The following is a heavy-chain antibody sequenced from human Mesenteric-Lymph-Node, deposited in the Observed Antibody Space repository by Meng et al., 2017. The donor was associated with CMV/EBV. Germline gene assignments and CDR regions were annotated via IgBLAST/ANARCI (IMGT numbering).Heavy chain of an antibody. Sequence: GGSLRLSCAASGFTFNNFAMSWVRQAPGKGLEWVSVIYSGATATYYADSVKGRFTISRDDSRSTVYLQMNSLRAADTAVYYCAKPFHSSGWYGDFDYWGQGTLVTVSS. V-gene: IGHV3-23*03. CDR2: IYSGATAT. J-gene: IGHJ4*02. CDR3: AKPFHSSGWYGDFDY. CDR1: GFTFNNFA. D-gene: IGHD6-19*01.